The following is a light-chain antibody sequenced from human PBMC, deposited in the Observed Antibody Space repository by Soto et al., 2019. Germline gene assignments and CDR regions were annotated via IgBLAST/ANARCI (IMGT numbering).Light chain of an antibody. CDR1: SSDVGGYNS. CDR3: SSFTSRMTNV. J-gene: IGLJ1*01. V-gene: IGLV2-14*03. Sequence: QSALTQPPSVSGSPGESITISCTGTSSDVGGYNSVSWYQHHPGTAPKLILYDVGERPSGVSHRFSGSKSGNTASLTISGLQAEDEADYFSSSFTSRMTNVFGTGTKLTVL. CDR2: DVG.